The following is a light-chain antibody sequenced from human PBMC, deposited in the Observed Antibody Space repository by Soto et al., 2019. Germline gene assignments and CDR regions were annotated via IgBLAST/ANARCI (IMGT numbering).Light chain of an antibody. CDR1: ITDIGAYNY. J-gene: IGLJ1*01. Sequence: QSVLTQPASVSGSPGQSITISCTGTITDIGAYNYVSWYQQHPGKAPKLLIYGVSSRPSGVSNRFSGSKSGNAAYLTISGLQADDEAEYYCSSYTGSITPYVFGTGTKATVL. CDR2: GVS. CDR3: SSYTGSITPYV. V-gene: IGLV2-14*01.